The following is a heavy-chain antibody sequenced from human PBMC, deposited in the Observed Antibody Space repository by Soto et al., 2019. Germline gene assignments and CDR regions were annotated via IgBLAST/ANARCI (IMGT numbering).Heavy chain of an antibody. J-gene: IGHJ6*02. Sequence: LGESLKISCKGSGYSFTSYWIGWVRQMPGKGLEWMGIIYPGDSDTRYSPSFQGQVTISADKSISTAYLQWSSLKASDTAMYYCARVGISSNGPGRYYSQAYYYYGMDVWGQGTTVTVSS. D-gene: IGHD3-10*01. CDR2: IYPGDSDT. CDR1: GYSFTSYW. V-gene: IGHV5-51*01. CDR3: ARVGISSNGPGRYYSQAYYYYGMDV.